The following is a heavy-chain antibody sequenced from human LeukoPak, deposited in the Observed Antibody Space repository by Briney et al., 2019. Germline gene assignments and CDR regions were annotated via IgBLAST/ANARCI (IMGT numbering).Heavy chain of an antibody. CDR2: ISYDGSNK. V-gene: IGHV3-30-3*01. CDR3: ASSPVRGVIKSYFDY. J-gene: IGHJ4*02. Sequence: PGGSLRLSCAASGFTFSSYAMHWVRQAPGEGLEWVAVISYDGSNKYYADSVKGRFTISRDNAKNSLYLQMNSLRAEDTAVYYCASSPVRGVIKSYFDYWGQGTLVTVSS. D-gene: IGHD3-10*01. CDR1: GFTFSSYA.